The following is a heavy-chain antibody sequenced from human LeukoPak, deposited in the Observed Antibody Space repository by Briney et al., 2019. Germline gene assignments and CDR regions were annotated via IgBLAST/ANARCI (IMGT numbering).Heavy chain of an antibody. CDR1: GYTFSSYG. J-gene: IGHJ4*02. D-gene: IGHD4-17*01. CDR2: ISTYSGDT. V-gene: IGHV1-18*01. Sequence: ASVKVSCKASGYTFSSYGISWVRQAPGQGLEWMGWISTYSGDTKYAQKLQGRVTMITDTSTSTAYMELRSLRSDDTAMYYCARDSLGGYGDYIDYWAREPWSPSPQ. CDR3: ARDSLGGYGDYIDY.